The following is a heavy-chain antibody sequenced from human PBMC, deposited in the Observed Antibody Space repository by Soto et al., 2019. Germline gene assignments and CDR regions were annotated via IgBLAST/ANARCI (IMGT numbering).Heavy chain of an antibody. J-gene: IGHJ6*02. V-gene: IGHV1-18*01. CDR3: ARERFLSGTQIWFGELLYPSYYYYGMDV. Sequence: QVQLVQSGAEVKKPGASVKVSCKASGYTFTSYGISWVRQAPGQGLEWMGWISAYNGNTNYAQKLQGRVTMTTDTPTSTADMELXXLXSXXTAVYYCARERFLSGTQIWFGELLYPSYYYYGMDVWGQGTTVTVSS. D-gene: IGHD3-10*01. CDR1: GYTFTSYG. CDR2: ISAYNGNT.